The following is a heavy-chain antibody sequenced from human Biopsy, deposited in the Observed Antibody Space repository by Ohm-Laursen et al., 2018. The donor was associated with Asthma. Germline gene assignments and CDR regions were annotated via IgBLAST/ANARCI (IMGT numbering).Heavy chain of an antibody. CDR2: IKHDGTEK. Sequence: GSLRLSCSASGFTFGDYWMSWVRQVPGKALEWVANIKHDGTEKNHVDSLKGRFTISRDNVKNSLYLQMNSLRAEDTAVYYCARTFHFWSPYHAEHYQLWGQGTLVTVPS. D-gene: IGHD3-3*02. CDR3: ARTFHFWSPYHAEHYQL. V-gene: IGHV3-7*01. CDR1: GFTFGDYW. J-gene: IGHJ1*01.